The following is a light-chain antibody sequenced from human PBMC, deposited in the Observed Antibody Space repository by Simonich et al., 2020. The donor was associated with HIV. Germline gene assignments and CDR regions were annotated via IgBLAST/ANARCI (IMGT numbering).Light chain of an antibody. CDR1: QSVSSY. Sequence: EVVLTQSPATLSLYQGERATLSCRASQSVSSYLAWYPQKPGQAPRFLIYDASNRATGIPARFSGSGSGTDFTLTISSLEPEDFAVYYCQQRSGWPPITFGQGTRLEIK. CDR2: DAS. V-gene: IGKV3-11*01. J-gene: IGKJ5*01. CDR3: QQRSGWPPIT.